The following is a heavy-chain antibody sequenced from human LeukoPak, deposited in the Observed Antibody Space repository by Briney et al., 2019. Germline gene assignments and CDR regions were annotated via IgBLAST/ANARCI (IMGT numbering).Heavy chain of an antibody. V-gene: IGHV3-48*01. J-gene: IGHJ4*02. CDR3: ARDNGYYYDSSGHYGGDY. Sequence: PGGSLRLSCAASGFTFSSYSMNWVRQAPGKGLEWVSYISSSSSTIYYADSVKGRFTISRDNAKNSLYLQMNSLRAEDTAVYYCARDNGYYYDSSGHYGGDYWGQGTLVTVSS. CDR2: ISSSSSTI. CDR1: GFTFSSYS. D-gene: IGHD3-22*01.